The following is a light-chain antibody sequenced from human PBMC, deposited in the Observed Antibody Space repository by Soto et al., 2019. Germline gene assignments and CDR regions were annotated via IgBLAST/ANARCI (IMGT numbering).Light chain of an antibody. Sequence: DIQMTQSPSTLSASVGDRVTITCRASQNIINWLAWYQQKPGKAPKLLIYKASYLESGVPSRFSGSGSGTQFTLAISSLQPDDFATYHCQQYNHFPSTFGQGTKVEIK. CDR2: KAS. J-gene: IGKJ1*01. CDR1: QNIINW. V-gene: IGKV1-5*03. CDR3: QQYNHFPST.